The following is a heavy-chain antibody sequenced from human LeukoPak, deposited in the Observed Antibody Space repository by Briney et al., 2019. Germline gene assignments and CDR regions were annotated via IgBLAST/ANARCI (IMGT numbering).Heavy chain of an antibody. Sequence: ASVKVSCKASGYTFTSYYMHWVRQTPGQGLEWMGIINPSGGSTGYAQKFQGRVTMTRDTSTSTVYMELSSLRSEDTAVYYCARVSGGSLELDYWGQGTLVTVSS. CDR2: INPSGGST. CDR3: ARVSGGSLELDY. CDR1: GYTFTSYY. J-gene: IGHJ4*02. D-gene: IGHD2-15*01. V-gene: IGHV1-46*01.